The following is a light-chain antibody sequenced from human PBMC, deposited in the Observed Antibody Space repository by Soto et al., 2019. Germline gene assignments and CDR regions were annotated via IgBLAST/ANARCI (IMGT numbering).Light chain of an antibody. CDR2: GAS. CDR3: QQYGSAPWT. CDR1: QRGSSSY. J-gene: IGKJ1*01. V-gene: IGKV3-20*01. Sequence: EIVLTQSASTLSSSPGERATLSWRASQRGSSSYLAWYQQKNGQAPRLLIYGASSRATGIPDRFSGSEYGTDFTLTISSLEPEDFAVYYCQQYGSAPWTFGQGTKVDIK.